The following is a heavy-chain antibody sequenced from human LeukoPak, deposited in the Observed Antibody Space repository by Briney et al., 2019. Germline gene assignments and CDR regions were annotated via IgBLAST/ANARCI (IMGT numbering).Heavy chain of an antibody. D-gene: IGHD4-17*01. CDR3: ARPGTTVTTVFDY. CDR1: GYTFTGYY. V-gene: IGHV1-2*06. CDR2: INPNSGGT. Sequence: ASVKVSCKASGYTFTGYYMHWERQAPGQGLEWMGRINPNSGGTNYAQKFQGRVTMTRDTSISTAYMELSRLRSDDTAVYYCARPGTTVTTVFDYWGQGTLVTVSS. J-gene: IGHJ4*02.